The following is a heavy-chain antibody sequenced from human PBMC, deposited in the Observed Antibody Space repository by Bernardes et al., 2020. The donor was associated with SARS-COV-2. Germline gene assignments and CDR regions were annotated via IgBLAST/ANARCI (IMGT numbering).Heavy chain of an antibody. J-gene: IGHJ3*01. CDR3: ARGPEDGRGYRDAFTF. Sequence: ASLKVYCKSSGYIFTAHGISWLRQAPGQGLEWMGWINTYNDNAYSAQKFHGRVTLTTDRSSNLVSLEVTNLTSDDSAVYYCARGPEDGRGYRDAFTFWGQGTVVTVS. CDR2: INTYNDNA. CDR1: GYIFTAHG. V-gene: IGHV1-18*01. D-gene: IGHD6-25*01.